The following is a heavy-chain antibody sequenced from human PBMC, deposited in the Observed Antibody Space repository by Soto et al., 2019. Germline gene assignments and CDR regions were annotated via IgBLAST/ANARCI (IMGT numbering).Heavy chain of an antibody. J-gene: IGHJ6*02. CDR3: ARSYDSSGYYYYGMDV. Sequence: ASVKVSCKAPADTFTSYYIHWVRQAPGHGLEWMGIINPNGGSTRFAQTFQGRITMTTDTSTSTVYMELRSLRSEDTAVYYCARSYDSSGYYYYGMDVWGQGTTVTVSS. CDR2: INPNGGST. D-gene: IGHD3-22*01. V-gene: IGHV1-46*01. CDR1: ADTFTSYY.